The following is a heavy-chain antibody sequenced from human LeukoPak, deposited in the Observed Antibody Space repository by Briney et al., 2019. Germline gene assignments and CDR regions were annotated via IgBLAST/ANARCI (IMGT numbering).Heavy chain of an antibody. CDR1: GVSISSYY. Sequence: SETLSLTCTVSGVSISSYYWSWIRQPPGKGLEWIGYIYYSGSTNYNPSLRSRVTISVDTSKNQFSLKLSSVTAADTAVYYCAGHDSSGTYFQHWGQGTPVTVSS. CDR2: IYYSGST. J-gene: IGHJ1*01. D-gene: IGHD3-22*01. CDR3: AGHDSSGTYFQH. V-gene: IGHV4-59*01.